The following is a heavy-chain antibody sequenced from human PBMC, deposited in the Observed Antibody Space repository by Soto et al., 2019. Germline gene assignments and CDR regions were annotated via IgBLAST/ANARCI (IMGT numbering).Heavy chain of an antibody. Sequence: AGSLRLSCAASGFTFSIFAMSWVRQSPGKGLEWVSTISGSGGSTYYADAVKGRFTISRDNSMDTLYLQMKSLRVEDTAIYYCAKEVSLGSTVDLGYWGPGTLVTVSS. CDR2: ISGSGGST. CDR3: AKEVSLGSTVDLGY. J-gene: IGHJ4*02. D-gene: IGHD7-27*01. CDR1: GFTFSIFA. V-gene: IGHV3-23*01.